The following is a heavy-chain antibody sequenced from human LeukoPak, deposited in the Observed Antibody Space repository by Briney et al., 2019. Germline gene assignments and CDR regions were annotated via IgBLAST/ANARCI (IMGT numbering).Heavy chain of an antibody. D-gene: IGHD6-19*01. V-gene: IGHV1-2*06. CDR3: ARAGYSSGWYGSSFDY. J-gene: IGHJ4*02. CDR2: INPNSGGT. CDR1: GYTFTGYY. Sequence: AVKVSCKASGYTFTGYYMHWVRQAPGQGLEWMGRINPNSGGTNYAQKFQGRVTMTRDTSISTAYMELSRLRSDDTAVYYCARAGYSSGWYGSSFDYWGQGTLVTVSS.